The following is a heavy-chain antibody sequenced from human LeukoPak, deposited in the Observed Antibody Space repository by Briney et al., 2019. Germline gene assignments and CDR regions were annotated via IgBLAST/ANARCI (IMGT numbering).Heavy chain of an antibody. Sequence: ASVKVSCKASGYTFTGYYMHWVRQAPGQGLEWMGWINPNSGGTNYAQKCQGRVTMTRDTYISPACMELSRLRSDDTPGYYCAKDGLVGATLLYYFDYWGQGTLVTVSS. D-gene: IGHD1-26*01. J-gene: IGHJ4*02. CDR1: GYTFTGYY. V-gene: IGHV1-2*02. CDR3: AKDGLVGATLLYYFDY. CDR2: INPNSGGT.